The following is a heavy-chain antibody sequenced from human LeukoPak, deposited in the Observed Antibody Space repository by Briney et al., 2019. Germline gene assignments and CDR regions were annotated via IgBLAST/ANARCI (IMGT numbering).Heavy chain of an antibody. J-gene: IGHJ3*02. V-gene: IGHV3-23*01. Sequence: EGSLRLSCAASGFNFSRSAMNWVRQAPGKGLKWVSHISGSGGTTYYADSVKGRFAIFRDNSKNTLYLQMSSLRAEDTAIYPCAKGYLRDAFDMWGQGTMVTVSS. CDR2: ISGSGGTT. CDR1: GFNFSRSA. D-gene: IGHD4-17*01. CDR3: AKGYLRDAFDM.